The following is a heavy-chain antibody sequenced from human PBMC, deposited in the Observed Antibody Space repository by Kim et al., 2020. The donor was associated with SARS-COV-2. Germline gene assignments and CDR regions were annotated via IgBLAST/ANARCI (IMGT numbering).Heavy chain of an antibody. CDR3: ARDSYDSSGYLIDY. D-gene: IGHD3-22*01. V-gene: IGHV4-4*02. Sequence: NPSLQSRFTISVDKSKNQFSLKLSSVTAADTAVYYCARDSYDSSGYLIDYWGQGTLVTVSS. J-gene: IGHJ4*02.